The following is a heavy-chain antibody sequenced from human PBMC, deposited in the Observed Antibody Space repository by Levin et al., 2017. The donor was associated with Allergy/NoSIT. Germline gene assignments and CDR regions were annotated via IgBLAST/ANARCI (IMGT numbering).Heavy chain of an antibody. V-gene: IGHV3-21*01. J-gene: IGHJ4*02. Sequence: GGSLRLSCAASGFTFSSYSMNWVRQAPGKGLEWVSSISSSSSYIYYADSVKGRFTISRDNAKNSLYLQMNSLRAEDTAVYYCARDTPIVGATVYWGQGTLVTVSS. CDR1: GFTFSSYS. CDR2: ISSSSSYI. D-gene: IGHD1-26*01. CDR3: ARDTPIVGATVY.